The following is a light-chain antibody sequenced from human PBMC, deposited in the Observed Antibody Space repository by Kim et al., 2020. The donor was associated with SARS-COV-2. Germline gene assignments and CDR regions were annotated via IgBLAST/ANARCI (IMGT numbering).Light chain of an antibody. CDR3: QKYDDAPLT. CDR2: AAS. Sequence: AALGDRVPFTCRASQGISNYLAWYQQKPGKVPTLLIYAASTLQSGVPSRFSGSGSRTDFTLTISSLQPEDVATYYCQKYDDAPLTFGGGTKVDIK. CDR1: QGISNY. J-gene: IGKJ4*01. V-gene: IGKV1-27*01.